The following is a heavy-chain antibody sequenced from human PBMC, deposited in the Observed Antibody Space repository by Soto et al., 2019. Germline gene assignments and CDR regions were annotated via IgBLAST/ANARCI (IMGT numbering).Heavy chain of an antibody. CDR2: ISGSSSTI. V-gene: IGHV3-11*01. Sequence: GGSLRLSCAASGFTFSDYYMSWIRQAPGKGPEWISYISGSSSTIYYVDSVRGRFTISRDNAKNSLYLQLNSLRAEDTAVYYCARDKYCSSANCRVVGYFDPWGQGTLVTVSS. CDR1: GFTFSDYY. CDR3: ARDKYCSSANCRVVGYFDP. J-gene: IGHJ5*02. D-gene: IGHD2-2*01.